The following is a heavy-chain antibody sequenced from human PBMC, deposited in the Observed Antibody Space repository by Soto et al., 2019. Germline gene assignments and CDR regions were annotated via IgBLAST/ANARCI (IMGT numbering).Heavy chain of an antibody. CDR3: ARDRVASDY. CDR2: IYYSGST. D-gene: IGHD5-12*01. J-gene: IGHJ4*02. V-gene: IGHV4-59*01. Sequence: SGTLSLTCTVSGGSISSYYWSWIRQPPGKGLEWIGYIYYSGSTNYNPSLKSRVTISVDTSKNQFSLKLSSVTAADTAVYYCARDRVASDYWGQGTLVTVSS. CDR1: GGSISSYY.